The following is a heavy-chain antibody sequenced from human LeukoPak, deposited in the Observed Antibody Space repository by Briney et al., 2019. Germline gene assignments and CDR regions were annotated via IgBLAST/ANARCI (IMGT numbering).Heavy chain of an antibody. CDR3: ARVAKYYYGSETYYFFEH. CDR1: GFTFSNYA. D-gene: IGHD3-10*01. V-gene: IGHV3-23*01. J-gene: IGHJ4*02. CDR2: ISGSGFST. Sequence: GGSLRLSCAASGFTFSNYAMSWVRQAPGKGLEWVSAISGSGFSTYYADSVKGRFTISRDNSKNSLYLQMNSLRVEDTAVYYCARVAKYYYGSETYYFFEHWGQGTPVTASS.